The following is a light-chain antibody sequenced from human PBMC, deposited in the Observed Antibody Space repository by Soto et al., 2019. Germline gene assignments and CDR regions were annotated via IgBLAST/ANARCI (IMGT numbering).Light chain of an antibody. CDR3: QQYNNWPPIT. CDR2: GAS. CDR1: QSVSIN. J-gene: IGKJ5*01. Sequence: EIVLTQSPATLSLSPGERAALSCRASQSVSINLAWYQQKPGQAPRLLIYGASTRATGIPARFSGSGSGTEFTLTISSLQSEDFAVYYCQQYNNWPPITFGQGTRLEIK. V-gene: IGKV3-15*01.